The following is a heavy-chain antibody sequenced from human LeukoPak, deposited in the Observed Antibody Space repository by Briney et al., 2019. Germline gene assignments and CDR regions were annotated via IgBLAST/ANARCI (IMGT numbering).Heavy chain of an antibody. CDR3: ARDPTGTAAGTDWFDP. V-gene: IGHV3-23*01. CDR1: GFTFSSYA. CDR2: ISGSGGST. D-gene: IGHD6-13*01. Sequence: GGSLRLSCAASGFTFSSYAMSWVSQAPGKGLEWVSAISGSGGSTYYADSVKGRFTISRDNSKNTLYLQMNSLRAEDTAVYYCARDPTGTAAGTDWFDPWGQGTLVTVSS. J-gene: IGHJ5*02.